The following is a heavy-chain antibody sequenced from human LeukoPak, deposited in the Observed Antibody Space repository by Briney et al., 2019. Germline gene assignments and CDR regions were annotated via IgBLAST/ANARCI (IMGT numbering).Heavy chain of an antibody. Sequence: PGGSLRLSCAASGFTFSSYSMNWVRQAPGKGLEWVSSISSSSSYIYYADSVKGRFTISRDNAKNSLYLQMNSLRAEDTAVYYCARVSSYYAEPIDYWGQGTLVTVSS. D-gene: IGHD3-22*01. CDR3: ARVSSYYAEPIDY. CDR1: GFTFSSYS. V-gene: IGHV3-21*01. J-gene: IGHJ4*02. CDR2: ISSSSSYI.